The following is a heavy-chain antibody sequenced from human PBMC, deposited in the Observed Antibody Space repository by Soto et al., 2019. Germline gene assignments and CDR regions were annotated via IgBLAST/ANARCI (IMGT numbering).Heavy chain of an antibody. CDR1: GGSISSYY. CDR2: IYYSGST. CDR3: ARLLAGTTVSLGFYYYYMDV. V-gene: IGHV4-59*08. J-gene: IGHJ6*03. D-gene: IGHD4-17*01. Sequence: SETLSLTCTVSGGSISSYYWSWIRQPPGKGLEWIGYIYYSGSTNYNPSLKSRVTISVDTSKNRFSLKLSSVTAADTAVYYCARLLAGTTVSLGFYYYYMDVWGKGTTVT.